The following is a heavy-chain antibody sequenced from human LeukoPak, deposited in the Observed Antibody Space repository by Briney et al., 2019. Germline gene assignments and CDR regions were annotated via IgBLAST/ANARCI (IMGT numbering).Heavy chain of an antibody. CDR1: GGSLSCYY. CDR3: ARVSQSLDTGTTAWDWFDP. D-gene: IGHD1-7*01. Sequence: SEPLSLTCAVYGGSLSCYYWSWIRQPPGKGLEWIGEINHSGSTNYNPSLKSRVTISVDTSKNQFSLKLSSVTAADTAVYYCARVSQSLDTGTTAWDWFDPWGQGTLVTVSS. V-gene: IGHV4-34*01. CDR2: INHSGST. J-gene: IGHJ5*02.